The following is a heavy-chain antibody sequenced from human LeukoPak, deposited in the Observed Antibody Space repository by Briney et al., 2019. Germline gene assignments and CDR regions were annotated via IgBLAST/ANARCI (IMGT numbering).Heavy chain of an antibody. Sequence: KSGGSLRLSCAASGFTFSDYYMSWIRQAPGKGLEWVSYISSSGSTIYYADSVKGRFTISRDNAKNSLYLQMNSLRAEDTAVYYCARDVGTNDYGSGTYYREYFYYYMDVWGKGTTVTVSS. CDR2: ISSSGSTI. V-gene: IGHV3-11*04. D-gene: IGHD3-10*01. CDR1: GFTFSDYY. CDR3: ARDVGTNDYGSGTYYREYFYYYMDV. J-gene: IGHJ6*03.